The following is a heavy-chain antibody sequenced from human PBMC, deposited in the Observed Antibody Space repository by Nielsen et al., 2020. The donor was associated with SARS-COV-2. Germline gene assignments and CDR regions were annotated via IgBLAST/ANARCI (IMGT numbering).Heavy chain of an antibody. CDR1: GFTFGDYY. D-gene: IGHD4-17*01. Sequence: GGSLRLSCAASGFTFGDYYMSWIRQAPGKGLEWVSYISSSSSYTNYADSVKGRFTISRDHAKNSLYLQMNSLRAEDTAVYYCARVPPWYGDYTFYFDYWGQGTLVTVSS. CDR2: ISSSSSYT. CDR3: ARVPPWYGDYTFYFDY. J-gene: IGHJ4*02. V-gene: IGHV3-11*05.